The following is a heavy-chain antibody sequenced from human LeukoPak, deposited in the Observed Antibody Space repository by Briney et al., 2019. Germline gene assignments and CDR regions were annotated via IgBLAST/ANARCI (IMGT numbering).Heavy chain of an antibody. V-gene: IGHV3-9*01. D-gene: IGHD3-3*01. CDR1: GFTFDVYA. CDR3: AKGSRSIFGVISRWYFDF. CDR2: INWNSGGI. Sequence: GRTLRLSCAASGFTFDVYAMHWVRQAPGKGLEWVSGINWNSGGIEYADSVKGRFTISRDNAKNSLYLQMNSLRPEDTALYYCAKGSRSIFGVISRWYFDFWGQGTLVSVSS. J-gene: IGHJ4*02.